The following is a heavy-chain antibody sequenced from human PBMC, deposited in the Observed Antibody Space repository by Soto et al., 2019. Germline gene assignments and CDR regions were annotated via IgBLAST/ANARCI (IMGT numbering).Heavy chain of an antibody. Sequence: GESLKISCKDSGYSSTNYWIGWVRQMPGKGLEWMGIIYPGDSDTRYSPSFRGQVTISADKSIRTAYLQWSSLKASDTAMYYCARRRSSGWFAFAYWGQGTLVTVSS. J-gene: IGHJ4*02. CDR1: GYSSTNYW. V-gene: IGHV5-51*01. D-gene: IGHD6-19*01. CDR2: IYPGDSDT. CDR3: ARRRSSGWFAFAY.